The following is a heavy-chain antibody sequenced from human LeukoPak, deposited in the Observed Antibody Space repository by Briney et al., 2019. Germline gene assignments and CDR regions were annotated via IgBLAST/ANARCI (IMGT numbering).Heavy chain of an antibody. Sequence: ASVKVSCKASGYTFTSYGISWVRQAPGQGLEWMGWISAYNGNTNYAQKLQGRVTMTTDTSTSTAYMELRSLRSDDTAVYYCARVSSLGYSGYDYEEWGQGTLVTVSS. D-gene: IGHD5-12*01. V-gene: IGHV1-18*01. CDR1: GYTFTSYG. CDR2: ISAYNGNT. CDR3: ARVSSLGYSGYDYEE. J-gene: IGHJ4*02.